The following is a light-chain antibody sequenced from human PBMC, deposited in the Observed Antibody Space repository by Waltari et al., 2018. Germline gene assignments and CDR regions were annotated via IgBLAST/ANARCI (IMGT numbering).Light chain of an antibody. CDR2: TVS. J-gene: IGLJ1*01. CDR3: SSYTSTNTGV. V-gene: IGLV2-14*01. CDR1: SRDLGSYKY. Sequence: QSALTQPASVSGSPGQPIHISCTGTSRDLGSYKYVYWYQQYPGKAPQLIIYTVSYRPSGISNRFSGSKSGNTATLTISGLQAEDEADYYCSSYTSTNTGVFGTGTKVTVL.